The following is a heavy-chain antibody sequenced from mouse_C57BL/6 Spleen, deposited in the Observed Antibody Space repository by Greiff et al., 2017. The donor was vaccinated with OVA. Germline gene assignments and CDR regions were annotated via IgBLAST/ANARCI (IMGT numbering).Heavy chain of an antibody. J-gene: IGHJ4*01. CDR3: ARKAVVADYAMDY. CDR2: INPNYGTT. CDR1: GYSFTDYN. D-gene: IGHD1-1*01. Sequence: VQLQQSGPELVKPGASVKISCKASGYSFTDYNMNWVKQSNGTSLEWIGVINPNYGTTSYNQKFKGKATLTVDQSSSTAYMQLNSLTSEDSAVYYCARKAVVADYAMDYWRQGTSVTVSS. V-gene: IGHV1-39*01.